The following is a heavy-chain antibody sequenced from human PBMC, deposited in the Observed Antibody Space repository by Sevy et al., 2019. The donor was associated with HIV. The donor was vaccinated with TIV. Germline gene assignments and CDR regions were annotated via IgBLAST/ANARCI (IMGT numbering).Heavy chain of an antibody. CDR3: AKNRGGSGSYYCDY. CDR1: GFTFSSYT. Sequence: GESLKISCAASGFTFSSYTMSWVRQAPGKGLEWVSSISTTGDNTYYADSVKGRFTISRDNSKNTLYLQMNSLRAEDTALYYCAKNRGGSGSYYCDYWGQGTLVTVSS. V-gene: IGHV3-23*01. CDR2: ISTTGDNT. D-gene: IGHD3-10*01. J-gene: IGHJ4*02.